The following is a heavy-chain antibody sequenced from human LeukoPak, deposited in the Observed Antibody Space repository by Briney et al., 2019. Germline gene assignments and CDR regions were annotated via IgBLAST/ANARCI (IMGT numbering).Heavy chain of an antibody. D-gene: IGHD1-26*01. CDR3: ARGATKKFDY. Sequence: SSETLSLTCAVYGGSFSGYYWSWIRQPPGKGLEWIGEINHSGSTNYNPSLKSRVTISVDTSKNQFSLKLSSVTAADTAVYYCARGATKKFDYWGQGTLVTVSS. J-gene: IGHJ4*02. V-gene: IGHV4-34*01. CDR2: INHSGST. CDR1: GGSFSGYY.